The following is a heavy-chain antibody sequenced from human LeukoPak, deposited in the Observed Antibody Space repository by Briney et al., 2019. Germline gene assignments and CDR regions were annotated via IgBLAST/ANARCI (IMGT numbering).Heavy chain of an antibody. CDR3: ARDQIAAGGGFDY. J-gene: IGHJ4*02. V-gene: IGHV4-30-4*01. CDR2: IYYSGST. CDR1: GGSISSGDYY. D-gene: IGHD6-13*01. Sequence: SETLSLTCTVSGGSISSGDYYWSWIRQPPGKGLEWIGYIYYSGSTYYNPSLKSRVTISVDTSKNQLSLKLSSVTAADTAVYYCARDQIAAGGGFDYWGQGTLVTVSS.